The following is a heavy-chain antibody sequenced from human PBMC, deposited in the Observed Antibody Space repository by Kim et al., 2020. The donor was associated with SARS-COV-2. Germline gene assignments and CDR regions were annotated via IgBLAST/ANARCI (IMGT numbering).Heavy chain of an antibody. CDR3: AADYGGNSGTLSYYYGMDV. CDR1: GDSVSSNSAA. J-gene: IGHJ6*02. Sequence: SQTLSLTCAISGDSVSSNSAAWNWIRQSPSRGLEWLGRTYYRSKWYNDYAVSVKSRITINPDTPKNQFSLQLNSVTPEDTAVYYCAADYGGNSGTLSYYYGMDVWGQGTTVTVSS. D-gene: IGHD4-17*01. V-gene: IGHV6-1*01. CDR2: TYYRSKWYN.